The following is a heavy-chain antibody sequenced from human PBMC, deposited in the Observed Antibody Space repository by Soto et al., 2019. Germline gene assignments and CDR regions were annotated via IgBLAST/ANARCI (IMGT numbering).Heavy chain of an antibody. V-gene: IGHV1-18*01. Sequence: QVQLVQSGAEVKKPGASVKVSCKASGYTFLSYAITWVRQATGQGLEWMGWINTYNGNTKFPQKLQGRVTMTTDTSTSTAYMELRSLRSDDTAVYYCASQSPGAPWGQGTLVTVSS. J-gene: IGHJ5*02. CDR3: ASQSPGAP. CDR1: GYTFLSYA. CDR2: INTYNGNT.